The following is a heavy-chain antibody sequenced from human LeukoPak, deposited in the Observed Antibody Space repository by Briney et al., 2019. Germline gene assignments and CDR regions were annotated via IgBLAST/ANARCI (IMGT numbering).Heavy chain of an antibody. Sequence: PSQTLSLTCTVSGGSISSGDYYWSWIRQPPGKGLEWIGYIYYSGSTYYNPSLKSRVTISVDTSKNQFSLKLSSVTAADTAVYYCARMLGNYNLFDYWGQGSLVTVSS. D-gene: IGHD3-22*01. CDR1: GGSISSGDYY. J-gene: IGHJ4*02. CDR2: IYYSGST. CDR3: ARMLGNYNLFDY. V-gene: IGHV4-30-4*01.